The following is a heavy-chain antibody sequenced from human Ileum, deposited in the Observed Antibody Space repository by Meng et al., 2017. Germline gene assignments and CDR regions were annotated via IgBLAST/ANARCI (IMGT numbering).Heavy chain of an antibody. V-gene: IGHV4-4*02. Sequence: QVQLQESGPGLGEPSGTLSLTCAVSGRSISSSDWWSWVRRPPGKGLEWIAEMNLGGSPNYNPSLKSRVTMSVDKSNDHLSLQLTSVTAADTAVYYCAHIFDSWGQGTLVTVSS. J-gene: IGHJ4*02. CDR3: AHIFDS. CDR1: GRSISSSDW. CDR2: MNLGGSP.